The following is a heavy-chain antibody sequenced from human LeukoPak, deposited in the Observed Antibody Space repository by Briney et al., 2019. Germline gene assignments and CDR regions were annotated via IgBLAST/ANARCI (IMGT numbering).Heavy chain of an antibody. CDR1: GFTFSSYG. Sequence: PGGSLRLSCAASGFTFSSYGINWVRQAPGKGLEWVSSISSSSSYIYYADSVKGRFTISRDNAKNSLYLQMNSLRAEDTAVYYCARDGYCSSTSCYDHYYYGMDVWGQGTTVTVSS. CDR3: ARDGYCSSTSCYDHYYYGMDV. D-gene: IGHD2-2*01. J-gene: IGHJ6*02. V-gene: IGHV3-21*01. CDR2: ISSSSSYI.